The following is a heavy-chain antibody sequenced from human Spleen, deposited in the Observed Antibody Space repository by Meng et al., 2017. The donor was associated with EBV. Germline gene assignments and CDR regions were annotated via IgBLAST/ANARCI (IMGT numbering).Heavy chain of an antibody. CDR3: ASGSGGNFDF. Sequence: VQLAGSGPGPVNPSQTLSLTLSVSGGSISSGTYYWSCIRQPPGRGLEWIGYIYHNGDTYYSPSLQSRLTISVDTSKNQFSLKMSSVTAADTAVYFCASGSGGNFDFWGQGTLVTVSS. V-gene: IGHV4-30-4*01. CDR1: GGSISSGTYY. CDR2: IYHNGDT. J-gene: IGHJ4*02. D-gene: IGHD3-16*01.